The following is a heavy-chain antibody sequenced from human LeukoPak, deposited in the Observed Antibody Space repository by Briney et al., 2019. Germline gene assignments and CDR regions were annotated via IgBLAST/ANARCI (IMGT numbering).Heavy chain of an antibody. D-gene: IGHD3-10*02. J-gene: IGHJ4*02. CDR2: IRYDGSNK. CDR3: AKDVLNSYYFDY. V-gene: IGHV3-30*02. Sequence: SCKASGYTFTSYGISWVRQAPGKGLEWVAFIRYDGSNKYYADSVKGRFTISRDNSKNTLYLQMNSLRAEDTAVYYCAKDVLNSYYFDYWGQGTLVAVSS. CDR1: GYTFTSYG.